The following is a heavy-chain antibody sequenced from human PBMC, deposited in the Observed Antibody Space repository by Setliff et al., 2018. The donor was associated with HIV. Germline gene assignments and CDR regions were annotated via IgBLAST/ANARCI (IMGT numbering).Heavy chain of an antibody. J-gene: IGHJ5*02. D-gene: IGHD1-26*01. CDR3: ARGGTSSNWFDP. Sequence: PSETLSLTCIVSGGSISGSSYYWGWIRQSPGKGLEWIGNMYYSGSTYYNPSLKSRVSMSLDTSKNQFSLKLTSVTAADTAVYYCARGGTSSNWFDPWGQGTLVTVSS. V-gene: IGHV4-39*07. CDR2: MYYSGST. CDR1: GGSISGSSYY.